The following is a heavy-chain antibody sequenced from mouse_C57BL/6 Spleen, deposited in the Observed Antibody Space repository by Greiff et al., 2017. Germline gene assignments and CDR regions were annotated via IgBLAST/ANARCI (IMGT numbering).Heavy chain of an antibody. J-gene: IGHJ2*01. CDR3: ARGEYYVGY. V-gene: IGHV3-6*01. CDR1: GYSITSGYY. CDR2: ISYDGSN. Sequence: EVQVVESGPGLVKPSQSLSLTCSVTGYSITSGYYWNWIRQFPGNQLEWMGYISYDGSNNYNPSLKNRISITRDTSKNPFFLTLNSVTTEDTATYYSARGEYYVGYWGQGTTLTVSS.